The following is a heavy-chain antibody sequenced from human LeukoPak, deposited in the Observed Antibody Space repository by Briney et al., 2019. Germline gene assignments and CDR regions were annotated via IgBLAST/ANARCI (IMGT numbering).Heavy chain of an antibody. V-gene: IGHV1-46*01. CDR3: ARSKTPDY. Sequence: VASVKVSCKASGYTFTTYYMHWVRQAPGQGLEWMGLINPSGASTSYAQKFQGRVTMTRDTSTSTLYMEVSSLRFEDTAVYYCARSKTPDYWGQGTLVTVSS. J-gene: IGHJ4*02. D-gene: IGHD2-15*01. CDR2: INPSGAST. CDR1: GYTFTTYY.